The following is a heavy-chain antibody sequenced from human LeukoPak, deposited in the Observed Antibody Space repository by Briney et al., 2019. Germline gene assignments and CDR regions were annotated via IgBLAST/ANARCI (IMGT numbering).Heavy chain of an antibody. D-gene: IGHD2-15*01. J-gene: IGHJ4*02. CDR1: GFTFSSYA. V-gene: IGHV3-30-3*01. Sequence: GGSLRLSCAGSGFTFSSYAMSWVRQAPGKGLEWVAVISYDGSNKYYADSVKGRFTISRDNSKNTLYLQMNSLRAEDTAVYYCARDTVVAASLFDYWGQGTLVTVSS. CDR2: ISYDGSNK. CDR3: ARDTVVAASLFDY.